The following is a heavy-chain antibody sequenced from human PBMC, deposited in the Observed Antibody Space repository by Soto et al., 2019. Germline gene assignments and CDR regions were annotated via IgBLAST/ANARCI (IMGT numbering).Heavy chain of an antibody. V-gene: IGHV4-4*07. CDR3: ARDLDYYGSGSYLFDY. Sequence: QVQLQESGPGLGKPSEPLPLTCTGSGGSISSYYWSWIRQPAGKGLEWIGRIYTSGSTNYNPSLKSRVTMSVDTSKNQFSLKLSSVTAADTAVYYCARDLDYYGSGSYLFDYWGQGTLVTVSS. CDR2: IYTSGST. CDR1: GGSISSYY. D-gene: IGHD3-10*01. J-gene: IGHJ4*02.